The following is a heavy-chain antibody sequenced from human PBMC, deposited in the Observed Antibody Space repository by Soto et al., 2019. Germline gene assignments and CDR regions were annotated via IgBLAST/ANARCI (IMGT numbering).Heavy chain of an antibody. D-gene: IGHD3-10*01. J-gene: IGHJ5*02. CDR1: GAATDRNA. CDR2: IYYTGTI. CDR3: ARRTITIFRGTINRGDWYDP. V-gene: IGHV4-59*08. Sequence: LSLDWSGSGAATDRNARIPTRPCQGKGLEWIGYIYYTGTINYTPSLKSRVTISLDTSRNQFSLKLSSVTATDTAVYYCARRTITIFRGTINRGDWYDPSGQRSLDTVS.